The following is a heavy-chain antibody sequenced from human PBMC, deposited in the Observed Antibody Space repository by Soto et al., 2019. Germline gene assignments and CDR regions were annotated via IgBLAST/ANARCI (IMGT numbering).Heavy chain of an antibody. V-gene: IGHV1-18*01. J-gene: IGHJ4*02. Sequence: QVQLVQSGGEVKKPGASVTVSCKASGYTFINYHITWVRQAPGQGLEWMAWINTYNGMTDYAQRFPGRVTMTRDTPTSTAYMELRNLGSDDTAVYFCAKSPRGEMATDWGQGTLVTVSS. CDR1: GYTFINYH. CDR2: INTYNGMT. D-gene: IGHD5-12*01. CDR3: AKSPRGEMATD.